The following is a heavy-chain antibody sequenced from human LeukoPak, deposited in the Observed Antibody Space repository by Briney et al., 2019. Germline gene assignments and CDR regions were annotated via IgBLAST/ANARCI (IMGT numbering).Heavy chain of an antibody. V-gene: IGHV4-31*03. CDR1: GGSISSGGYY. CDR2: IYYSGST. CDR3: ARECAGTGSVYFDY. J-gene: IGHJ4*02. Sequence: SEALSLTCTVSGGSISSGGYYWSWIRQHPGKGLEWIGYIYYSGSTYYNPSLKSRVTISVDTSKNQFSLKLSSVTAADTAVYYCARECAGTGSVYFDYWGQGTLVTVSS. D-gene: IGHD6-13*01.